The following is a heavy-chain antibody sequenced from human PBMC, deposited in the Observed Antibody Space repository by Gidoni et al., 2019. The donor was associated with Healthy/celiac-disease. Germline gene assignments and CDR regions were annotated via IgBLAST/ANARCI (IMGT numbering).Heavy chain of an antibody. CDR3: ARIGSGLPYSWYFDL. Sequence: QVQLQESGPGLVKPSETLSITCTGSDGSLSSYYWRWIRQPPGKGLEWIGYIYYSGSTNCNPSLKIRVTISVDTSKHQFSLKLSSVTAADTSVYYCARIGSGLPYSWYFDLWGRGTLVTVSS. CDR2: IYYSGST. D-gene: IGHD6-19*01. V-gene: IGHV4-59*08. J-gene: IGHJ2*01. CDR1: DGSLSSYY.